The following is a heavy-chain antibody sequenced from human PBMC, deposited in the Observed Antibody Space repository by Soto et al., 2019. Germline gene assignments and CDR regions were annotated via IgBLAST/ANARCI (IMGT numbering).Heavy chain of an antibody. V-gene: IGHV4-59*01. J-gene: IGHJ4*02. CDR1: GGSISSYY. CDR2: IYYTGST. CDR3: ACGSMIVGALFAY. Sequence: QVQLQESGPGLVKPSETLSLTCTVSGGSISSYYWSWIRQPPGKGLEWIGYIYYTGSTNHTPSLKSRVTVAVDTSKSRVSLKLSSVTAADPDVYYCACGSMIVGALFAYWGEGSLVTVFS. D-gene: IGHD3-22*01.